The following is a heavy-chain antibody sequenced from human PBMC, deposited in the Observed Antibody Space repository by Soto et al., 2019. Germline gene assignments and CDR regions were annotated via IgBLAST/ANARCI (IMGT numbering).Heavy chain of an antibody. Sequence: ASVKVSCKASGYTFTSYDINWVRQATGQGLEWMGWMNPNSGNTGYAQKFQGRVTMTRNTSISTAYMELSSLRSEDTAVYYCARGPLYSSSSFYYHYYMDVWGKGTTVTVSS. CDR3: ARGPLYSSSSFYYHYYMDV. D-gene: IGHD6-6*01. CDR1: GYTFTSYD. CDR2: MNPNSGNT. J-gene: IGHJ6*03. V-gene: IGHV1-8*01.